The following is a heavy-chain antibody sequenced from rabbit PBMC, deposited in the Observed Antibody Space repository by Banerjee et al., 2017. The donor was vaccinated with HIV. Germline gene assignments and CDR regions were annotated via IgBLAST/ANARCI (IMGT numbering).Heavy chain of an antibody. CDR3: ARDLAGVIGWNFNL. J-gene: IGHJ4*01. CDR2: IYAGNNGSP. D-gene: IGHD4-1*01. CDR1: GFSFSSSYY. V-gene: IGHV1S40*01. Sequence: QSLEESGGDLVKPGASLTLTCTASGFSFSSSYYMCWVRQAPGKGLEWIGCIYAGNNGSPYYASWAKGPFTISKTSSTTVTLQMTSLTAADTATYFCARDLAGVIGWNFNLWGQGTLVTVS.